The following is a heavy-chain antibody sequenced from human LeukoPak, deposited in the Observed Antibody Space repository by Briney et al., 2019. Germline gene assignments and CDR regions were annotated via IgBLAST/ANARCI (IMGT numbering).Heavy chain of an antibody. J-gene: IGHJ6*03. Sequence: PGGSLRLSCAASGFTFSSYAMHWVRQAPGKGLEWVAVISYDGSNKYYADSVKGRFTISRDNSKNTLYLRMNSLRAEDTAVYYCARDVKTVTTTPIYYYYYMDVWGKGTTVTVSS. CDR2: ISYDGSNK. V-gene: IGHV3-30-3*01. CDR1: GFTFSSYA. CDR3: ARDVKTVTTTPIYYYYYMDV. D-gene: IGHD4-17*01.